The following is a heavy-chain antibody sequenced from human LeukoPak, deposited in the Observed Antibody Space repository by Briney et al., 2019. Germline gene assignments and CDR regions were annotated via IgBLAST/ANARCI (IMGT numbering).Heavy chain of an antibody. CDR2: ISAYNGDT. CDR1: GYTFTSYG. Sequence: GASVKVSCKASGYTFTSYGISWVRQAPGQGLEWMGWISAYNGDTNYAQKLQGRVTMTTDTSTSTAYMELRSLRSDDTAVYYCARGAQPYDFWSGYYLGNDYWGQGTLGTVSS. J-gene: IGHJ4*02. D-gene: IGHD3-3*01. V-gene: IGHV1-18*01. CDR3: ARGAQPYDFWSGYYLGNDY.